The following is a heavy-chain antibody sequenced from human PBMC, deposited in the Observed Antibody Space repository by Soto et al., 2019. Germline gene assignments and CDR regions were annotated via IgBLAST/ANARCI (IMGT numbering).Heavy chain of an antibody. CDR3: ARDWDDVNYVWGSYRQNNWFDP. J-gene: IGHJ5*02. Sequence: QVQLVQSGAEVKKPGSSVKVSCKASGGTFSSYAISWVRQAPGQGLEWMGGIIPIFGTANYAQKFQGRVTITADESSSTAYMELSSLRSEDTAVYYCARDWDDVNYVWGSYRQNNWFDPWGQGTLVTVSS. V-gene: IGHV1-69*01. D-gene: IGHD3-16*02. CDR2: IIPIFGTA. CDR1: GGTFSSYA.